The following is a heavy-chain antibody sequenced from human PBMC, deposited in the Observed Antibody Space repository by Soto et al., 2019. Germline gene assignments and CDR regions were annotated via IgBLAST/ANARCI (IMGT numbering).Heavy chain of an antibody. J-gene: IGHJ4*02. V-gene: IGHV3-30*18. CDR3: AKEMAYYYDSSGYYAFDY. CDR2: ISYDGSNK. CDR1: GXTVSSYC. D-gene: IGHD3-22*01. Sequence: RSLRLTCAASGXTVSSYCMHWVRQAPGKGLEWVAVISYDGSNKYYADSVKGLFDISRDNSKNTLYLQMNSLRAEDTAVYYCAKEMAYYYDSSGYYAFDYWGQGTLVTVSS.